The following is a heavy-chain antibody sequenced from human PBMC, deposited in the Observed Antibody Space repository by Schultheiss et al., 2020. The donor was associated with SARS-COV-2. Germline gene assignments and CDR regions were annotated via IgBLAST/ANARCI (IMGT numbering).Heavy chain of an antibody. J-gene: IGHJ4*02. V-gene: IGHV1-18*04. CDR3: ARAGGYCNDGSCPYHFDY. D-gene: IGHD2-15*01. CDR1: GYTFTGYY. CDR2: ISAYNGNT. Sequence: VKVSCKASGYTFTGYYMHWVRQAPGQGLEWMGWISAYNGNTNYAQKLQGRVTMTRDTSTSTVYMELSSLRSEDTAVYYCARAGGYCNDGSCPYHFDYWGQGTLVTVSS.